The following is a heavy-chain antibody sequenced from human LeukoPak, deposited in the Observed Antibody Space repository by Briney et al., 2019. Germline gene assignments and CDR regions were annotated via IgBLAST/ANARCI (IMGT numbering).Heavy chain of an antibody. CDR2: ISYDGSNK. CDR1: GFTFSSYG. D-gene: IGHD4-17*01. Sequence: GRSLRLSCAASGFTFSSYGMHWVRQAPGKGLEWVAVISYDGSNKYYADSVKGRFTISRDNPKNTLYLQMNSLRAEDTAVYYCARDGDYVKGLDYWGQGTLVTVSS. CDR3: ARDGDYVKGLDY. J-gene: IGHJ4*02. V-gene: IGHV3-30*03.